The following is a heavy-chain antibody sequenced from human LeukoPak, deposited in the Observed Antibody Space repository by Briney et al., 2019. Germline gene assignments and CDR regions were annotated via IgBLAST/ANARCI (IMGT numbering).Heavy chain of an antibody. J-gene: IGHJ6*04. CDR3: ARDQEDGSIWYRDYYQYYGLDV. D-gene: IGHD6-13*01. CDR1: GYTFTYYY. V-gene: IGHV1-46*01. Sequence: GASVKISCKASGYTFTYYYMHWVRQAPGQGLEWMGLINPSGGSTTYAQNFQGRVTMTKDTSTNTVYMELSSLRSEDMAIYYCARDQEDGSIWYRDYYQYYGLDVWGKGTTVTVSS. CDR2: INPSGGST.